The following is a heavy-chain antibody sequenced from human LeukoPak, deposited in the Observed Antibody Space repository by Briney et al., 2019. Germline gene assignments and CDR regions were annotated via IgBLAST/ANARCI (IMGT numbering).Heavy chain of an antibody. Sequence: GGSLRLSCVVSGFTFSSSWMTWVRQAPGEGLEWVANIKQDGSEKHYVDSVKGRFTISRDNAKNSVYLQMNSLRAEDTAVYYCAREPGIGYAFDIWGQGTMVTVS. CDR1: GFTFSSSW. D-gene: IGHD2-21*01. J-gene: IGHJ3*02. CDR3: AREPGIGYAFDI. V-gene: IGHV3-7*01. CDR2: IKQDGSEK.